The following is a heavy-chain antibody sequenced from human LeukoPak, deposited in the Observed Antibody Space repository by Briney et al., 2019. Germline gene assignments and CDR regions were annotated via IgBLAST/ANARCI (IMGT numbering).Heavy chain of an antibody. D-gene: IGHD2-21*02. Sequence: GGSLRLSCAASGFTFSSYGMYWVRQAPGKGLEWVSSISSGGTFIYYANSMRGRFTVSRDDAKNSMFLQMFSLRAEDTALYYCAREPHDFHDDDGFDIWGQGTMVTVSS. CDR3: AREPHDFHDDDGFDI. CDR2: ISSGGTFI. J-gene: IGHJ3*02. V-gene: IGHV3-21*01. CDR1: GFTFSSYG.